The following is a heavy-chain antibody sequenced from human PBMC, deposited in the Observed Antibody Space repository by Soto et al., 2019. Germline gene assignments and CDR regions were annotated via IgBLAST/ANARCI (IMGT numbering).Heavy chain of an antibody. CDR2: IIPIFGTA. CDR1: GGTFSSYA. V-gene: IGHV1-69*01. J-gene: IGHJ6*02. D-gene: IGHD4-17*01. CDR3: ARGTPTTVTIGRYYYGMDV. Sequence: QVQLVQSGAEVNKPGSSVKVSSKASGGTFSSYAISWVRQAPGQGLEWMGGIIPIFGTANYAQKFQGRVTITADESTSTAYMELSSLRSEDTAVYYCARGTPTTVTIGRYYYGMDVWGQGTTVTVSS.